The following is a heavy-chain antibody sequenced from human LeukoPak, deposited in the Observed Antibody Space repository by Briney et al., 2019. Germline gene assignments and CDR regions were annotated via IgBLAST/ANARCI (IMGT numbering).Heavy chain of an antibody. Sequence: GGSLGLSCAASGFTFSSYSMNWVRQAPGKGLEWVSSISSSSSYIYYADSVKGRFTISRDNAKNSLYLQMNSLRAEDTAVYYCASSPAVAGTGRGQGTLVTVSS. J-gene: IGHJ4*02. D-gene: IGHD6-19*01. CDR2: ISSSSSYI. V-gene: IGHV3-21*01. CDR1: GFTFSSYS. CDR3: ASSPAVAGTG.